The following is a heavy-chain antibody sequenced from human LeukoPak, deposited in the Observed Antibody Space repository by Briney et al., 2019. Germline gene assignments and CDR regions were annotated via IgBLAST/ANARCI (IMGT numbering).Heavy chain of an antibody. J-gene: IGHJ5*02. CDR3: ARGWAGNSYYDSSGYDWFDP. Sequence: SETLSLTCTVPGGSISSSSYYWGWIRQPPGKGLEWIGSIYYSGSTYYNPSLKSRVTISVDTSKNQFSLKLSSVTAADTAVYYCARGWAGNSYYDSSGYDWFDPWGQGTLVTVSS. CDR2: IYYSGST. D-gene: IGHD3-22*01. CDR1: GGSISSSSYY. V-gene: IGHV4-39*07.